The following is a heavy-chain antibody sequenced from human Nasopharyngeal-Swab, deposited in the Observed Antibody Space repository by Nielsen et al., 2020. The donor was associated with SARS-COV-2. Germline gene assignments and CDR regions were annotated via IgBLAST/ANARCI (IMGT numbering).Heavy chain of an antibody. CDR1: GLTFSSYG. J-gene: IGHJ6*03. CDR3: ASKALGYYYMDV. CDR2: IWYDGSNK. D-gene: IGHD3-16*01. V-gene: IGHV3-33*01. Sequence: GESLKISCAASGLTFSSYGMHWVRQAPGKGLEWVAVIWYDGSNKYYADSVKGRFTISRDNSKNTLYLQMNSLRAEDTAVYYCASKALGYYYMDVWGQGTTVTVSS.